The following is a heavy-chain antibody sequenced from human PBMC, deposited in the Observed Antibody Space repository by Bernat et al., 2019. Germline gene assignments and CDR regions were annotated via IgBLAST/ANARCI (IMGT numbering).Heavy chain of an antibody. D-gene: IGHD3-16*02. CDR1: GYSISSGYY. CDR2: IYHSGST. Sequence: QVQLQESGPGLVKPSETLSITCAVSGYSISSGYYWGWIRQPPGKGLEWIGSIYHSGSTYYNPSLKSRVTISVDTSKNQFSLKLSSVTAADTAVYYCAREGNYVWGSYRSPRGYNWFDPWGQGTLVTVSS. J-gene: IGHJ5*02. CDR3: AREGNYVWGSYRSPRGYNWFDP. V-gene: IGHV4-38-2*02.